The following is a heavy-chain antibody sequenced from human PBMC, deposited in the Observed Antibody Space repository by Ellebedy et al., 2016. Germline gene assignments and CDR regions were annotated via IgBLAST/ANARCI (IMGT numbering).Heavy chain of an antibody. V-gene: IGHV3-11*06. J-gene: IGHJ4*02. CDR2: ISGDSSYI. D-gene: IGHD2-8*01. CDR1: GFTFSKYY. Sequence: GESLKISCAASGFTFSKYYMTWIRQAPGKGLEWVAYISGDSSYIKYPYSVKGRFSISRDNAENSLYLQMNSLRAEDTAVYYCVRESLNGTKYLDYWGQGTLVTVSS. CDR3: VRESLNGTKYLDY.